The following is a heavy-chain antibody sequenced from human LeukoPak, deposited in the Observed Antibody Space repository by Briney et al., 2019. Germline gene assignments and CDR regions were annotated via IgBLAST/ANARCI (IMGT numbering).Heavy chain of an antibody. J-gene: IGHJ4*02. CDR2: ISSSSSYI. CDR3: ARDSYTYYYDSSGYSDFDY. V-gene: IGHV3-21*01. D-gene: IGHD3-22*01. CDR1: EFTFSSYS. Sequence: GGSLRLSCAASEFTFSSYSMNWVRQAPGKGLEWVSSISSSSSYIYYADSVKGRFTISRDNTKNSLYLQMNSLRAEDTAVYYCARDSYTYYYDSSGYSDFDYWGQGTLVTVSS.